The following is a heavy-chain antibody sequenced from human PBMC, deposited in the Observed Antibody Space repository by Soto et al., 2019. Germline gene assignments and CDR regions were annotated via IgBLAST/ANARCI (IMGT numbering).Heavy chain of an antibody. V-gene: IGHV1-18*01. J-gene: IGHJ6*02. CDR1: GYTFTSYG. CDR2: ISAYNGNT. Sequence: QVQLVQSGAEVKKPGASVKVSCKASGYTFTSYGISWVRQAPGQGLEWMGWISAYNGNTNYAQKLQSGFTLXTDTSTSTAYMELRSLGSDDTAVYYCARDPPPMDVWGQGTTVTVSS. CDR3: ARDPPPMDV.